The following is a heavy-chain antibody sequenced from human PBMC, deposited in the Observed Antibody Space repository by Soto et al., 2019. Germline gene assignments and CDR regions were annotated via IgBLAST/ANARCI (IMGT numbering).Heavy chain of an antibody. D-gene: IGHD2-15*01. CDR1: GDTFTKYT. Sequence: GASVKVSCKASGDTFTKYTVNWVRQAPGQGLEWMGRIIPSLDITNYAQSFQGRVTITADKSTSTAYMELSSLRSEDTAVYYCALLIQYCRGGSCYSVPHDYWGQGTLVTVSS. V-gene: IGHV1-69*02. CDR2: IIPSLDIT. J-gene: IGHJ4*02. CDR3: ALLIQYCRGGSCYSVPHDY.